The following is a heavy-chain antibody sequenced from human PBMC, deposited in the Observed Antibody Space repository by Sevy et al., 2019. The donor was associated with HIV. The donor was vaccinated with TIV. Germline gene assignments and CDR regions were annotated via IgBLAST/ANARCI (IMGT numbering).Heavy chain of an antibody. V-gene: IGHV3-7*03. CDR3: ARDKFLRLGELSLLYY. D-gene: IGHD3-16*02. CDR1: GFTFSSYW. J-gene: IGHJ4*02. CDR2: IKQDGSEK. Sequence: GGSLRLSCAASGFTFSSYWMSWVRQAPGKGLEWVANIKQDGSEKYYVDSVKRRFTISRDNAKNSPYLQMNSLRAEDTAVYYCARDKFLRLGELSLLYYWGQGTLVTVSS.